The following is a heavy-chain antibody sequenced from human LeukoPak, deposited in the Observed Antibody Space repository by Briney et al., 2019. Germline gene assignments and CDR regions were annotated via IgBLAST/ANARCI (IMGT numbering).Heavy chain of an antibody. V-gene: IGHV4-31*03. CDR2: IYYSGST. CDR1: GGSISSGGYY. D-gene: IGHD4-23*01. Sequence: PSETLSLTCTVSGGSISSGGYYWNWIRQLPGKGLEWIGYIYYSGSTYYNPSLKSRVTISVDTSKNQFSLKLSSVTAADTAVYYCARDRYTVVSWYFDLWGRGTLVTVSS. J-gene: IGHJ2*01. CDR3: ARDRYTVVSWYFDL.